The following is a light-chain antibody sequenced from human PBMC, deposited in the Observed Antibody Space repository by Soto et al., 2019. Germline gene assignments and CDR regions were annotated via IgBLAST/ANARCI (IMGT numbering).Light chain of an antibody. CDR1: QSISSW. CDR2: DAS. CDR3: QQYNSYSRT. J-gene: IGKJ1*01. V-gene: IGKV1-5*01. Sequence: DIQISQSPSTLSASVGGTVTITCRASQSISSWLAWYQQKPGKAPKLLIYDASSLESGVPSRFSGSGSGTEFTLTISSLQPDDFATYYCQQYNSYSRTFGQGTKVDIK.